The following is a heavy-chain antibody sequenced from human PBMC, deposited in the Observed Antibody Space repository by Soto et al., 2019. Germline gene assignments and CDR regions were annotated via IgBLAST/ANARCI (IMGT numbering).Heavy chain of an antibody. Sequence: QVQLVQSGAEVKKPGASVKVSCKASGYTFTSYGISWVRQAPGQGLEWMGWISAYNGNTNYAQKLQGRVTMTTDTSTSTAYMELRGLRSDDTAVYYCARDQPQYYYDSSGYFDYWGQGTLVTVSS. CDR2: ISAYNGNT. J-gene: IGHJ4*02. CDR3: ARDQPQYYYDSSGYFDY. V-gene: IGHV1-18*01. D-gene: IGHD3-22*01. CDR1: GYTFTSYG.